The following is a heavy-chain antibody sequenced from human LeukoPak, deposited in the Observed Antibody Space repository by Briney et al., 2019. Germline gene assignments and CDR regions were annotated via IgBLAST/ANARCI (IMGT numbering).Heavy chain of an antibody. D-gene: IGHD5-18*01. V-gene: IGHV3-30*02. CDR1: GFTFTYYA. Sequence: GGSLRLSCAASGFTFTYYAIHWVRQAPGKGLEWVAFIRYDGTNKNYADSVKGRFTISRDYSKNTLYLQMNSLRVEDTAVYYCAKARTRGYSYGSFDYWGQGTLVTVSS. CDR3: AKARTRGYSYGSFDY. CDR2: IRYDGTNK. J-gene: IGHJ4*02.